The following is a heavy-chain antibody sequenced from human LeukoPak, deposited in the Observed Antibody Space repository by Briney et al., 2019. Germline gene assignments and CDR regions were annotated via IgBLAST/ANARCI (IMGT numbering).Heavy chain of an antibody. CDR3: AREYTVTTTTGYFDY. Sequence: GGSLRLSCAASGFTFSSYWMSWFRQAPGKGLDWVANIKQDGSEKYYVDSVKGRFTISRDNAKNSLYLQMNSLRAEDTAVYYCAREYTVTTTTGYFDYWGQGTLVTVSS. CDR2: IKQDGSEK. CDR1: GFTFSSYW. J-gene: IGHJ4*02. V-gene: IGHV3-7*01. D-gene: IGHD4-11*01.